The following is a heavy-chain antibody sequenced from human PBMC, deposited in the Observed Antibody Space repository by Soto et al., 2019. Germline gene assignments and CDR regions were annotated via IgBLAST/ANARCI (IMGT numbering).Heavy chain of an antibody. CDR3: ARESPFDDSSPYGSV. CDR1: GGSISSYY. J-gene: IGHJ4*02. D-gene: IGHD3-22*01. CDR2: IYYSGST. Sequence: PSETLSLTCTVSGGSISSYYRSWIRQPPGKGLEWIGYIYYSGSTNYNPSLKSRVTISVDTSKNQFSLKLSSVTAADTAVYYCARESPFDDSSPYGSVWGQGTLVTVS. V-gene: IGHV4-59*01.